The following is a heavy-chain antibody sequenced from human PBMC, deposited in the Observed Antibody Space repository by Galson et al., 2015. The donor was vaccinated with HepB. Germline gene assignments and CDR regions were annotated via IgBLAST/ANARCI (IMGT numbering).Heavy chain of an antibody. CDR1: GHTFTSYA. Sequence: SVKVSCKASGHTFTSYAMNWVRQAPGQGLEWMGWINTNTGNPTYAQGFTGRFVFSLDTSVSTAYLQISSLKAEDTAVYYCASLSRGYCSSTSCRTDYWGQGTLVTVSS. D-gene: IGHD2-2*01. CDR3: ASLSRGYCSSTSCRTDY. J-gene: IGHJ4*02. CDR2: INTNTGNP. V-gene: IGHV7-4-1*02.